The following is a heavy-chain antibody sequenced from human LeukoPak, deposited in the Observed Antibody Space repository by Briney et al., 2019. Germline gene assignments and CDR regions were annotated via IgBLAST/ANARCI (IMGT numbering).Heavy chain of an antibody. CDR3: ARGWGLD. D-gene: IGHD3/OR15-3a*01. J-gene: IGHJ4*02. Sequence: GGSLRLSCAASGFIFSSNYMSWVRQAPGKGLEWVSLIDSGGNTYYAASVKGRFTISRDNSKNTLYFQMTSLRAEDTAVYYCARGWGLDWGQGTLVTVSS. CDR1: GFIFSSNY. V-gene: IGHV3-53*01. CDR2: IDSGGNT.